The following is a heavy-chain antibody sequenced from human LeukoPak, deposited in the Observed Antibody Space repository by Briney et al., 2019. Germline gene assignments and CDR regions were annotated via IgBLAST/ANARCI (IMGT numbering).Heavy chain of an antibody. V-gene: IGHV4-34*01. D-gene: IGHD5-24*01. CDR3: ARGQKRWLQLGWFDP. J-gene: IGHJ5*02. CDR2: INDSGST. Sequence: PSETLSLTCAVYGGSFSGYYWSWIRQPPGKGLEWTGEINDSGSTNYNPSLKSRVTISVDTSKNQFSLKLSSVTAADTAVYYCARGQKRWLQLGWFDPWGQGTLVTVSS. CDR1: GGSFSGYY.